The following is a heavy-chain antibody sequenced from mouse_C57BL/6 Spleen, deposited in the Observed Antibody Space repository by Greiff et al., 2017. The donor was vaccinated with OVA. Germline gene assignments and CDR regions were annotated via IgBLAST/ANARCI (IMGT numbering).Heavy chain of an antibody. CDR2: IHPNSGST. V-gene: IGHV1-64*01. J-gene: IGHJ4*01. Sequence: VQLQQPGAELVKPGASVKLSCKASGYTFTSYWMHWVKQRPGQGLEWIGMIHPNSGSTNYNELFKSKATLTVDKSSSTAYMQLSSLTSEDAAVYYCAREGLYYYGSAMDYWGQGTSVTVSS. CDR1: GYTFTSYW. D-gene: IGHD1-1*01. CDR3: AREGLYYYGSAMDY.